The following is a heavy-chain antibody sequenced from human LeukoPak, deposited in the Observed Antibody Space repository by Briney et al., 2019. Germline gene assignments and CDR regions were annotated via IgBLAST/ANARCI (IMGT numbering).Heavy chain of an antibody. CDR3: ARQSGSYYGHNWFDP. CDR1: GSSFTSYW. D-gene: IGHD3-10*01. J-gene: IGHJ5*02. Sequence: GASLKISCKGSGSSFTSYWIGWVRQLPGKGLEWMGIIYPGDSDTRYSPSFQGQVTISADKSISTAYLQWSSLKASDTAMYYCARQSGSYYGHNWFDPWGQGTLVTVSS. CDR2: IYPGDSDT. V-gene: IGHV5-51*01.